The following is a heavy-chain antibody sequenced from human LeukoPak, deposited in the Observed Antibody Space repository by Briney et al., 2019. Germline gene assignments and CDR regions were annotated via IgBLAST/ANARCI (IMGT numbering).Heavy chain of an antibody. CDR2: ISSSSSYI. CDR1: GFTFSSYS. V-gene: IGHV3-21*01. D-gene: IGHD3-3*01. CDR3: ARGPGYDFWSGYYMDV. Sequence: PRGSLRLSCAASGFTFSSYSMNWVRQAPGKGLEWVSSISSSSSYIYYADSVKGRFTISRDNAKNSLYLQMNSLRAEDTAVYYCARGPGYDFWSGYYMDVWGKGTTVTVSS. J-gene: IGHJ6*03.